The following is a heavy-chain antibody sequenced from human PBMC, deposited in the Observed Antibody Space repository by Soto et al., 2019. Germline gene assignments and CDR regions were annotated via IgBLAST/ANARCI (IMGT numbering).Heavy chain of an antibody. J-gene: IGHJ4*02. V-gene: IGHV4-30-4*01. D-gene: IGHD3-9*01. CDR1: GGSIINGDYY. Sequence: SETLSLTCTVSGGSIINGDYYWSWIRQPPGKGLEWIGYIYYSGNTYYNPSLKSRVMISVDTSKNQFSLNLSSVTAADTAVYYCASGYYDILTGRDPKYYFDYWGQGALVT. CDR2: IYYSGNT. CDR3: ASGYYDILTGRDPKYYFDY.